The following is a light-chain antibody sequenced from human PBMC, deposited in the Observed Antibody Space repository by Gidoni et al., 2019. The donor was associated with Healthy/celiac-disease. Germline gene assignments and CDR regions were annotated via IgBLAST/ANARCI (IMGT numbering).Light chain of an antibody. J-gene: IGKJ1*01. Sequence: DIQMTPSPSTLSASVGDRVTITCRASQSISSWLAWYQQKPGKAPKLLIYKAASLESGVPSRFSGSGSGKEFTLTSSSLQPDDFATYYCQQYNSWWTFGQXTKVEIK. CDR1: QSISSW. CDR2: KAA. V-gene: IGKV1-5*03. CDR3: QQYNSWWT.